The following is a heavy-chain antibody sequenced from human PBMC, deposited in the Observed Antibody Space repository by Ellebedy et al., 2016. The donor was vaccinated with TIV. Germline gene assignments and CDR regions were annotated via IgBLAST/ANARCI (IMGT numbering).Heavy chain of an antibody. D-gene: IGHD3-10*01. CDR3: VRAPGWGSGTFDF. Sequence: GESLKISCTGSGFLFNAYSMNWVRRAPGKGLEWVSSISGSGDHIYYADSVKGRFTISKDNARKSVYLQMNSLKAEDTALDFCVRAPGWGSGTFDFWGQGTLVTVSS. V-gene: IGHV3-21*01. J-gene: IGHJ4*02. CDR1: GFLFNAYS. CDR2: ISGSGDHI.